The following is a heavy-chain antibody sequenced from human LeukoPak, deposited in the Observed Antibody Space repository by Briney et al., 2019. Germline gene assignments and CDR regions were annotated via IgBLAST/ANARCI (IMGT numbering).Heavy chain of an antibody. CDR2: FGTDGNT. Sequence: PGGSLRLSCEASGFTFSGYAVSWVRQAPGKGLEWVSGFGTDGNTHYADSVKGRFTISRDNSKNTLYLQMNSLRAEDTAVYYCAKAYGNYYQYGMDVWGQGTTVTVSS. J-gene: IGHJ6*02. D-gene: IGHD4-17*01. CDR1: GFTFSGYA. CDR3: AKAYGNYYQYGMDV. V-gene: IGHV3-23*01.